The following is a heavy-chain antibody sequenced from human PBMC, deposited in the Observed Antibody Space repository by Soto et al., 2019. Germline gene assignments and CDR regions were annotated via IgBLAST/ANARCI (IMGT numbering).Heavy chain of an antibody. CDR3: ARDRQQLVHGYYYYYGMDV. CDR1: GFTFSSYS. D-gene: IGHD6-13*01. Sequence: GGSLRLSCAASGFTFSSYSMNWVRQAPGKGLEWVSSISSSSSYIYYADSVKGRFTISRDNAKNSLYLQMNSLRAEDTAVYYCARDRQQLVHGYYYYYGMDVWGQGTTVTVSS. J-gene: IGHJ6*02. CDR2: ISSSSSYI. V-gene: IGHV3-21*01.